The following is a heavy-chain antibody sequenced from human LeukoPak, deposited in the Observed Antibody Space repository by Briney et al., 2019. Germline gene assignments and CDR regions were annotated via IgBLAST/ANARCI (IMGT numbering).Heavy chain of an antibody. V-gene: IGHV3-30-3*01. D-gene: IGHD2-21*02. CDR3: ASLAYCGGDCYSGGELFDY. CDR2: ISYYGSNK. J-gene: IGHJ4*02. Sequence: GRSLRLSCAASGFTFSSYAMHWVPQAPGKGLEWVAVISYYGSNKYYADSVKGRFTISRDNSKNTLYLQMNSLRAEDTAVYYCASLAYCGGDCYSGGELFDYWGQGTLVTVSS. CDR1: GFTFSSYA.